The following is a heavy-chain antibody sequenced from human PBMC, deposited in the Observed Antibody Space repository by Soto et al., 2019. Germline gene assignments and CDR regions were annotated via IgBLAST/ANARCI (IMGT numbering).Heavy chain of an antibody. CDR1: GGSISSGGYY. Sequence: SETLSXTCTVSGGSISSGGYYWSWIRQHPGKGLEWIGYIYYSGSTNYNPSLKSRVTISVDTSKNQFSLKLSSVTAADTAVYYCASYSSGWYDVIYWGQGTLVTVSS. J-gene: IGHJ4*02. V-gene: IGHV4-61*08. D-gene: IGHD6-19*01. CDR3: ASYSSGWYDVIY. CDR2: IYYSGST.